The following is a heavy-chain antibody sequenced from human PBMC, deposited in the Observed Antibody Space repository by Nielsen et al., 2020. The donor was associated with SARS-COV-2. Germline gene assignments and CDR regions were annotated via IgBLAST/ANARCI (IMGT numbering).Heavy chain of an antibody. J-gene: IGHJ3*02. D-gene: IGHD2-8*01. CDR2: ISYDGSNK. V-gene: IGHV3-30*03. CDR1: GFTFSSYG. Sequence: GGALRLSCAASGFTFSSYGMHWVRQAPGKGLEWVAVISYDGSNKYYADSVKGRFTISRDNSKNTLYLQMNSLRAEDTAVYYCARSPSSRLGLMVYAIGAFDIWGQGTMVTVSS. CDR3: ARSPSSRLGLMVYAIGAFDI.